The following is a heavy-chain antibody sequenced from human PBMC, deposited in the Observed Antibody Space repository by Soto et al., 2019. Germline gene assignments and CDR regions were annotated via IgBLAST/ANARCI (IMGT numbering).Heavy chain of an antibody. J-gene: IGHJ4*02. CDR3: ARSHPLNEVHGTFDY. D-gene: IGHD1-1*01. V-gene: IGHV1-18*04. CDR1: GYTFTSYG. CDR2: ISAYNGNT. Sequence: GASVKVSCKASGYTFTSYGISWVRQAPGQGLEWMGWISAYNGNTNYAQKLQGRVTMTTDTSTSTAYMELKSLRSDDTAVYYCARSHPLNEVHGTFDYWGQGTLVTVSS.